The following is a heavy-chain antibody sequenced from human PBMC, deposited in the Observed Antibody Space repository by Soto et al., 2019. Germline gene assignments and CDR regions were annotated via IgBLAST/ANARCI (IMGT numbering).Heavy chain of an antibody. Sequence: SVKVSCKASGGTFSSYAISWVRQAPGQGLEWMGGIIPIFGTANYAQKLQGRVTITADESTSTAYMELSSLRSEDTAVYYCARVVYAIGYYYGMDVWGQGTTVTVSS. CDR2: IIPIFGTA. V-gene: IGHV1-69*13. J-gene: IGHJ6*02. CDR3: ARVVYAIGYYYGMDV. D-gene: IGHD2-8*01. CDR1: GGTFSSYA.